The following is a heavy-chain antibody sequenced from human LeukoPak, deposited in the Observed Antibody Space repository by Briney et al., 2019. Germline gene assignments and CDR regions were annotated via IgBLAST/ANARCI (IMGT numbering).Heavy chain of an antibody. CDR3: ARDSGSYYFPY. D-gene: IGHD1-26*01. CDR2: INPNSGGT. V-gene: IGHV1-2*02. J-gene: IGHJ4*02. Sequence: GASVKVSCKGSGYTFSSYGIGWVRQAPGQGLEWMGWINPNSGGTNYAQKFQGRVTMTRDTSISTAYMELSRLRSDDTAVYYCARDSGSYYFPYWGQGTLVTVSS. CDR1: GYTFSSYG.